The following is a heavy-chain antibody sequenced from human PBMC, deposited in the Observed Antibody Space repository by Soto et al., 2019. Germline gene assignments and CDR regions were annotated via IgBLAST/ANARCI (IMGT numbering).Heavy chain of an antibody. J-gene: IGHJ3*02. CDR3: AIALAYDPRAFDI. CDR1: GFTFSGYD. V-gene: IGHV3-33*01. D-gene: IGHD3-16*01. Sequence: QVQLVESGGGVVQPGRSLRLSCAASGFTFSGYDMHWVRQAPGKGLEWVAVIWYDGSNKYYADSVKGRFTISRDNSKNTLYLQMNSLRAEDTTVYYCAIALAYDPRAFDIWGQGTMVTVSS. CDR2: IWYDGSNK.